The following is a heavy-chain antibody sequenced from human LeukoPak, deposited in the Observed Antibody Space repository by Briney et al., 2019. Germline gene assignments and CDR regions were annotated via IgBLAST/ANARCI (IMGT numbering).Heavy chain of an antibody. D-gene: IGHD3-22*01. V-gene: IGHV1-18*01. J-gene: IGHJ4*02. CDR2: ISAYNGNT. Sequence: ASVKVSCKASGYTFTSYGISWVRQAPGQGLEWMGWISAYNGNTNYAQKLQGRVTMTTDTSTSTAYMELRSLRSDDTAVYYCARVPPTYYYDSSGCHHFDYWGQGTLVTVSS. CDR3: ARVPPTYYYDSSGCHHFDY. CDR1: GYTFTSYG.